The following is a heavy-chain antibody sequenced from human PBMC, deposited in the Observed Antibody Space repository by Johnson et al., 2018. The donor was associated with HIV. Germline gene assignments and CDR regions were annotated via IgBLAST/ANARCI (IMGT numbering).Heavy chain of an antibody. D-gene: IGHD1-14*01. J-gene: IGHJ3*01. CDR1: GFTFSSYD. CDR2: IGTAGDT. CDR3: AKGGTRYTPGDGFDV. Sequence: VQLVEFGGGLVQPGGSLRLSCAASGFTFSSYDMHWVRQATGKGLEWVSAIGTAGDTYYPGSVKGRFTISRENAKNSLYLQMNSLRTEDTAVYYCAKGGTRYTPGDGFDVWGQGTMVTVSS. V-gene: IGHV3-13*01.